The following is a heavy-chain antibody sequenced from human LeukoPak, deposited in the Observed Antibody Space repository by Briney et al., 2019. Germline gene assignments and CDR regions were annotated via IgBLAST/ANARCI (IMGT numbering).Heavy chain of an antibody. V-gene: IGHV3-30*03. J-gene: IGHJ4*02. D-gene: IGHD3-10*01. CDR1: GFTFSSYG. Sequence: PGGSLRLSCSASGFTFSSYGMHWVRQAPGKGLEWVAVISYDGSNKYYADSVKGRFTISRDNSKNTLYLQMNSLRAEDTAVYYCYSEGIYYYGSGISPDYWGQGTLVTVSS. CDR3: YSEGIYYYGSGISPDY. CDR2: ISYDGSNK.